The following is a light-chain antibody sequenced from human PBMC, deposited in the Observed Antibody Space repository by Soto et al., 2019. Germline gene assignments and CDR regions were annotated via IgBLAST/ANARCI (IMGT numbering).Light chain of an antibody. J-gene: IGLJ1*01. V-gene: IGLV2-14*01. CDR3: SSYTSSSTYV. Sequence: QSALTQPASVSGSPGQSSTISCTGTSSDVGGYNYVSWYQQHPGKAPKLMIYDVSNRPSGVSNRFSGSKSGNTASLTISGLQVEDEADYYCSSYTSSSTYVFGTGTKVTVL. CDR1: SSDVGGYNY. CDR2: DVS.